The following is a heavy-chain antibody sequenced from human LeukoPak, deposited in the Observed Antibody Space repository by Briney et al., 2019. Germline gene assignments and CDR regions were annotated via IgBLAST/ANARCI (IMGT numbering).Heavy chain of an antibody. CDR2: INHSGST. V-gene: IGHV4-34*01. CDR1: GGSFSGYY. CDR3: ARLGYCSSTSCYSSMEYYYYMDV. J-gene: IGHJ6*03. D-gene: IGHD2-2*02. Sequence: SETLSLTCAVYGGSFSGYYWSWIRQPPGKGLEWIGEINHSGSTNYNPSLKSRVTISVDTSKNQFSLKLGSVTAADTAVYYCARLGYCSSTSCYSSMEYYYYMDVWGKGTTVTVSS.